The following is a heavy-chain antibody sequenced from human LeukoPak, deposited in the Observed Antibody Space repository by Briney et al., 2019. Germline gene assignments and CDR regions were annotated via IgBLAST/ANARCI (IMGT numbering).Heavy chain of an antibody. D-gene: IGHD6-13*01. J-gene: IGHJ5*02. V-gene: IGHV1-18*01. CDR1: GYPFTSYG. CDR2: ISAYNANT. Sequence: GASVKVSCKASGYPFTSYGISWVRQAPGQGLEWMGWISAYNANTNYTQKFQGRVTMTTDTSTSTAYMELRSLRSDDTAVYYCARDRSTAAPGNWFDPWGQGALVTVSS. CDR3: ARDRSTAAPGNWFDP.